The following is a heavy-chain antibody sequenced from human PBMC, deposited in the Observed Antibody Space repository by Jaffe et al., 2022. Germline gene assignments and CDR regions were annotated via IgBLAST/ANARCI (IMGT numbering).Heavy chain of an antibody. D-gene: IGHD2-2*01. CDR3: AIWEGVYCSSTSCYWWNYYYYYMDV. Sequence: EVQLVESGGGLVKPGGSLRLSCAASGFTFSSYSMNWVRQAPGKGLEWVSSISSSSSYIYYADSVKGRFTISRDNAKNSLYLQMNSLRAEDTAVYYCAIWEGVYCSSTSCYWWNYYYYYMDVWGKGTTVTVSS. J-gene: IGHJ6*03. V-gene: IGHV3-21*01. CDR2: ISSSSSYI. CDR1: GFTFSSYS.